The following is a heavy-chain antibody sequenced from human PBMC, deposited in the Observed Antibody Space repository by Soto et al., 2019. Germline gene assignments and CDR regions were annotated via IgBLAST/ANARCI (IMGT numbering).Heavy chain of an antibody. D-gene: IGHD6-13*01. CDR3: ANLAHPSRIAAAGPHDAFDI. Sequence: PGGSLRLSCAASGFTFSINDMHWVRQAPGRGLEWVAVISNDGNNKYYADSVKGRFTLSRDNSKNTLYLQMNSLRAEDTAVYYCANLAHPSRIAAAGPHDAFDIWGQGTMVTVSS. CDR2: ISNDGNNK. J-gene: IGHJ3*02. V-gene: IGHV3-30*18. CDR1: GFTFSIND.